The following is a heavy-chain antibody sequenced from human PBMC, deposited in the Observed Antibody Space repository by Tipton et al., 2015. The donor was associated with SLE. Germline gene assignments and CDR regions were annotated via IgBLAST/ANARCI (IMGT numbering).Heavy chain of an antibody. CDR2: IYYSGST. V-gene: IGHV4-59*11. CDR1: GGSISSHY. Sequence: TLSLTCTVSGGSISSHYWSWIRQPPGKGLEWIGYIYYSGSTNYNPSLKSRVTISVDTSKNQFSLKLSSVTAADTAVYYCARQVGAKAFDIWGQGTMVTVSS. J-gene: IGHJ3*02. CDR3: ARQVGAKAFDI. D-gene: IGHD1-26*01.